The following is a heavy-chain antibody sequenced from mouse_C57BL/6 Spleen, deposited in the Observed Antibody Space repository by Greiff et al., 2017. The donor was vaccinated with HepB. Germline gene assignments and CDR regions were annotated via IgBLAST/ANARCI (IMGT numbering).Heavy chain of an antibody. J-gene: IGHJ2*01. V-gene: IGHV14-4*01. CDR3: TSMINYFDY. Sequence: VQLQQSGAELVRPGASVKLSCTASGFNIKDDYMHWVKQRPEQGLEWIGWIDPENGDTEYASKFQGKATITADTSSNTAYLQLSSLTSEDTDVYYCTSMINYFDYWGQGTTLTVSS. D-gene: IGHD2-4*01. CDR1: GFNIKDDY. CDR2: IDPENGDT.